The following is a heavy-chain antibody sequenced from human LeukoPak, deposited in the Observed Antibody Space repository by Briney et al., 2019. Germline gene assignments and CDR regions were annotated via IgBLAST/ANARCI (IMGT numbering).Heavy chain of an antibody. J-gene: IGHJ4*02. D-gene: IGHD1-7*01. CDR1: GFTFSTYA. CDR2: ISYDGSSK. Sequence: SGGSLRLSCAASGFTFSTYAMHWVRQAPGKGLEWVAVISYDGSSKYYADSVKGRFTISRDNSKNTLYLQTNSLRAEDAAVYYCAKTRASALLDYWGQGSLVTVSS. V-gene: IGHV3-30*04. CDR3: AKTRASALLDY.